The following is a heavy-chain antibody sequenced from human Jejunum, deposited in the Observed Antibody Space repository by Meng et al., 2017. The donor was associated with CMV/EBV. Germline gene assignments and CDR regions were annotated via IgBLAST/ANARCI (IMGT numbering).Heavy chain of an antibody. J-gene: IGHJ4*02. CDR3: ARDWGAYTDYFFDY. CDR2: INPNTGGT. CDR1: GYTFPTHG. D-gene: IGHD3-16*01. V-gene: IGHV1-2*02. Sequence: GYTFPTHGVKWVRKAPGQGLEWMGWINPNTGGTTYSQKFQGRVTMTRDTSISTAYMEVTRLRSDDTAVYYCARDWGAYTDYFFDYWGQGTLVTVSS.